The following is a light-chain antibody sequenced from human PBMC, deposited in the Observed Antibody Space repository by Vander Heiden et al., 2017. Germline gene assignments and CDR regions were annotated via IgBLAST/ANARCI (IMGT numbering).Light chain of an antibody. CDR2: MGS. V-gene: IGKV2-28*01. CDR1: QSLLHSNGYNY. CDR3: MQALQTWT. J-gene: IGKJ1*01. Sequence: DIVMTPAPPLLPFTPGEPAFISCRSSQSLLHSNGYNYLDWYLQKPGQSPQLLIYMGSNRASGVPDRFSGSGSGTDFTLKISRVEAEDVGVYYCMQALQTWTFGQGTKVEIK.